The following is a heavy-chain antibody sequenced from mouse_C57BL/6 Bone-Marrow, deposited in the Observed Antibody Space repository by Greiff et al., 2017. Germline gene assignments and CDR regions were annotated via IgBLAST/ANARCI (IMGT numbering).Heavy chain of an antibody. V-gene: IGHV1-82*01. CDR1: GYAFSSSW. J-gene: IGHJ4*01. Sequence: VQLQQSGPELVKPGASVKISCKASGYAFSSSWMNWVKQRPGKGLEWIGRIYPGDGDTNYNGKFKGKATLTADKSSSTAYMQLSSLTSEDSAVYFCARGGYYYAMDYWGQGTSV. CDR3: ARGGYYYAMDY. CDR2: IYPGDGDT.